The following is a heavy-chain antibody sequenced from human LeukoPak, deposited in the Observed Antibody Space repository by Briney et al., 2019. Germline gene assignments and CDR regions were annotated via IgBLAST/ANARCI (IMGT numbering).Heavy chain of an antibody. D-gene: IGHD5-18*01. V-gene: IGHV3-23*01. CDR3: AKPTAMVYYYYMDV. Sequence: GESLRLSCAASGFTFSSYAMSWVRQAPGKGLEWVSAISGSGGSTYYADSVKGRFTISRDNSKNTLYLQMNSLRAEDTAVYYCAKPTAMVYYYYMDVWGKGTTVTVSS. J-gene: IGHJ6*03. CDR2: ISGSGGST. CDR1: GFTFSSYA.